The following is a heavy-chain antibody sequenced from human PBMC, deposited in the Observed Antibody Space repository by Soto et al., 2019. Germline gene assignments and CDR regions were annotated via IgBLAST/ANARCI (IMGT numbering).Heavy chain of an antibody. CDR1: GFTFSTYA. V-gene: IGHV3-23*01. J-gene: IGHJ4*02. Sequence: EVHLLEAGGDLVQPGGSLRLSCAASGFTFSTYALNWVRQSPGKGLEWVSTISSDGDSTYYVDSVKGRFTVSRDKSQNTMYLQMNSLRAEDTALYFCARDPSTGNADYWGQGTLVTVSS. CDR2: ISSDGDST. D-gene: IGHD3-9*01. CDR3: ARDPSTGNADY.